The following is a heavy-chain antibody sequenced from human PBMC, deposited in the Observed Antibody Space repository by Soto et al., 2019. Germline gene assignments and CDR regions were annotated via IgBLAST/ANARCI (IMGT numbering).Heavy chain of an antibody. V-gene: IGHV3-30*18. CDR2: ISYDGSNK. CDR1: GFTFSSYG. CDR3: ANGWAEYCSGGSCYVFDFQH. J-gene: IGHJ1*01. Sequence: GGSLRLSCAASGFTFSSYGMHWVRQAPGKGLEWVAVISYDGSNKYYADSVKGRFTISRDNSKNTLYLQMNSLRAEDTAVYYCANGWAEYCSGGSCYVFDFQHWGQGTLVTVSS. D-gene: IGHD2-15*01.